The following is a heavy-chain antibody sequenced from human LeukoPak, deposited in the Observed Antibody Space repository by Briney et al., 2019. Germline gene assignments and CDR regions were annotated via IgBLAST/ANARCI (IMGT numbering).Heavy chain of an antibody. CDR1: GFTFSSYS. Sequence: GGCLRLSCAASGFTFSSYSMNWVRQAPGKGLEWVSSISSSSSYIYYADSVKGRFTISRDNAKNSLYLQMNSLRAEDTAVYYCARDTSTTAPAFDYWGQGTLVTVSS. CDR2: ISSSSSYI. V-gene: IGHV3-21*01. CDR3: ARDTSTTAPAFDY. J-gene: IGHJ4*02. D-gene: IGHD4-17*01.